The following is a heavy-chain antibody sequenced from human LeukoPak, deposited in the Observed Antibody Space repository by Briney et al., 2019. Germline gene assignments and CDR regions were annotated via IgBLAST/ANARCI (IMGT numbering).Heavy chain of an antibody. D-gene: IGHD6-19*01. CDR1: GGSFSGYN. V-gene: IGHV4-34*01. Sequence: KPSETLSLTCAVYGGSFSGYNWNWIRQPPGKGLEWIGEINHSGSTNYNPSLKSRVTISVDTSKNQFSLNLSSVTAADTAVYYCARGRTAEAGSWIDYWGQGTLVTVSS. CDR2: INHSGST. CDR3: ARGRTAEAGSWIDY. J-gene: IGHJ4*02.